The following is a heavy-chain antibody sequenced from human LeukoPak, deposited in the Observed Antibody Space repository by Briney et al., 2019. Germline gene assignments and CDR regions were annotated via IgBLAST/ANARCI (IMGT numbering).Heavy chain of an antibody. Sequence: ASVKVSCKTSGYTFTSYTIHWVRQAPGQRLEWLGWINVGKGNTKYSQKFQGRVTITGDTSASTAYMELSSLRSEDTAVYYCARDMYYGSGSYNYFDYWGQGTLVTVSS. CDR2: INVGKGNT. CDR3: ARDMYYGSGSYNYFDY. D-gene: IGHD3-10*01. V-gene: IGHV1-3*01. CDR1: GYTFTSYT. J-gene: IGHJ4*02.